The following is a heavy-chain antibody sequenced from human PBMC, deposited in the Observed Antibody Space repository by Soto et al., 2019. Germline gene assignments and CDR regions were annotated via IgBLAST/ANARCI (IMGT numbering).Heavy chain of an antibody. Sequence: QVPLVESGGGVVQPGRSLRLSCAASGFTFSSYGMHWVRQAPGKGLEWVAVISYDGSNKYYADSVKGRFTISRDNSKNTLYLQMNSLRAEDTAVYYCAKGAPYYDILTGLGGLDYWGQGTLVTVSS. CDR1: GFTFSSYG. D-gene: IGHD3-9*01. J-gene: IGHJ4*02. CDR3: AKGAPYYDILTGLGGLDY. CDR2: ISYDGSNK. V-gene: IGHV3-30*18.